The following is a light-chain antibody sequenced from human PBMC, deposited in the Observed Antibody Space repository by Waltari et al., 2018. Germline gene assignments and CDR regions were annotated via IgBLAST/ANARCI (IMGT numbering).Light chain of an antibody. CDR2: DVT. J-gene: IGLJ3*02. CDR1: SSDVGTYNY. Sequence: QSALTQPPSASGSPGQSVTISCTGTSSDVGTYNYVSWYQQRPGEVPRLIIYDVTKRPAGVSDRFSRSKSGNTASLTVSGLQAEDEGDYYCASYAGSSDFVMFGGGTKVTVL. CDR3: ASYAGSSDFVM. V-gene: IGLV2-8*01.